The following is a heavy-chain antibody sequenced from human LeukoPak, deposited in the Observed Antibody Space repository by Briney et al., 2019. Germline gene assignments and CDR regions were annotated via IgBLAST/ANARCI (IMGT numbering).Heavy chain of an antibody. CDR1: GFTFSSYG. Sequence: PGGSLRLSCAASGFTFSSYGMHWVRQAPGKGLEWVSAISGSGGSTYYADSVKGRFTISRDNSKNTLYLQMNSLRAEDTAVYYCAKDRQRRQWLVADYWGQGTLVTVSS. CDR3: AKDRQRRQWLVADY. V-gene: IGHV3-23*01. J-gene: IGHJ4*02. D-gene: IGHD6-19*01. CDR2: ISGSGGST.